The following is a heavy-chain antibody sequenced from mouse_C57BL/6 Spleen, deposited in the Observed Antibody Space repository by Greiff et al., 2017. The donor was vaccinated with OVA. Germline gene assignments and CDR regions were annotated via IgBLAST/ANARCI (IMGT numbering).Heavy chain of an antibody. CDR1: GYTFTSYG. Sequence: QVQLQQSGAELARPGASVKLSCKASGYTFTSYGISWVKQRTGQGLEWIGEIYPRSGNTYYNEKFKGKATLTADKSSSTAYMELRSLTSEDSAVYFCARHYYGSSYDYFDYWGQGTTLTVSS. CDR2: IYPRSGNT. V-gene: IGHV1-81*01. J-gene: IGHJ2*01. CDR3: ARHYYGSSYDYFDY. D-gene: IGHD1-1*01.